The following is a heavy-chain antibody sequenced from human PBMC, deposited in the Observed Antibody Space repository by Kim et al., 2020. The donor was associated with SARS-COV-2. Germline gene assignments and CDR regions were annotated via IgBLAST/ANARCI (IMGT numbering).Heavy chain of an antibody. CDR2: GTYT. CDR3: TRGTTGGFEP. Sequence: GTYTNYADSGKGRLTVSRDNAKYTLYLQMNSLTVEDTAVYYCTRGTTGGFEPWGQGTLVIVSS. J-gene: IGHJ5*02. V-gene: IGHV3-74*01. D-gene: IGHD1-26*01.